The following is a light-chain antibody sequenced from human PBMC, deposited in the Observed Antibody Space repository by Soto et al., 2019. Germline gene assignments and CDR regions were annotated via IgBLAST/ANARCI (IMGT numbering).Light chain of an antibody. CDR1: TIETAS. CDR2: DDD. J-gene: IGLJ3*02. V-gene: IGLV3-21*02. CDR3: QVWDTISDWV. Sequence: SYELTQTPSVSVAPGQTANITCVGDTIETASIHSYQQRPGQAPMLDTNVHWYQQKPGQAPILVVYDDDDRPSGIPERFSGSTSGNTATLTITRVEAGDEADYYCQVWDTISDWVFGGGTKLTVL.